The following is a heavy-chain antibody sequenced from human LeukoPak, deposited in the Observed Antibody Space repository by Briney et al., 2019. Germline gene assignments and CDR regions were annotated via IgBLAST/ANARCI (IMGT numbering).Heavy chain of an antibody. Sequence: GGSLRLSCAASGFTFSSYAMHWVRQAAGKGLEWVAVISYDGSNKYYAGSVKGRFTISRANSKNTLYLQMISLRAEDTAVYCCERVRANWYEDYWGQGTLVTVSS. V-gene: IGHV3-30*04. CDR3: ERVRANWYEDY. J-gene: IGHJ4*02. D-gene: IGHD6-13*01. CDR2: ISYDGSNK. CDR1: GFTFSSYA.